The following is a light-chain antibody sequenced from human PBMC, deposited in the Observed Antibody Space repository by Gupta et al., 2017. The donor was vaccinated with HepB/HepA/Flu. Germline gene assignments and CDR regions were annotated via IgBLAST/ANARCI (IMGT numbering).Light chain of an antibody. CDR3: QQYGSSGIT. Sequence: EIVLTQSPGTLSLSPGERVTHSCRASHSVTRSYLGWYQQIPGQAPSLLIYGTSNRATGIPDRFSGSGSGTDFTLTINRLEPEDFAVYYCQQYGSSGITFGQGTRLEIK. CDR2: GTS. CDR1: HSVTRSY. J-gene: IGKJ5*01. V-gene: IGKV3-20*01.